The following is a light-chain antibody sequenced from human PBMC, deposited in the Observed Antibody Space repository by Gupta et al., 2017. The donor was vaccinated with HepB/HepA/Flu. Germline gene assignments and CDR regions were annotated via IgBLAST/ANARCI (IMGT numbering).Light chain of an antibody. CDR3: SSCTTSNTYF. V-gene: IGLV2-14*03. CDR2: DVT. Sequence: QSALTQPASVSGSPGQPITISCTGTSSDVGYCNYVSWYQQHPGKAPKLLIYDVTNRPSGVSNRSSGSKSGNTASLTISGLQAEDEADYYCSSCTTSNTYFFGTGTKVTVL. J-gene: IGLJ1*01. CDR1: SSDVGYCNY.